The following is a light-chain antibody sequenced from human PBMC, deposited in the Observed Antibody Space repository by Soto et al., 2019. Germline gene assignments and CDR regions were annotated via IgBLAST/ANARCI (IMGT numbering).Light chain of an antibody. CDR2: KVS. J-gene: IGKJ2*01. V-gene: IGKV2-30*02. Sequence: DVVMTQSPLSLPVTLGQPASISCRSTQSLVHSDGNTHLNWFQQRPGQSPRRLICKVSNRESGVSDRSSGSASGTDFTLKISRVEAEDVGVYYCMQGTHWPYTFGQGTKLEIK. CDR3: MQGTHWPYT. CDR1: QSLVHSDGNTH.